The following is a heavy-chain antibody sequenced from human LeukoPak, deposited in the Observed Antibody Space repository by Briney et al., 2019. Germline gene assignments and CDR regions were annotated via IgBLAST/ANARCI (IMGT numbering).Heavy chain of an antibody. J-gene: IGHJ4*02. CDR3: ARGRSGSWYDRRPFDY. V-gene: IGHV4-34*01. CDR1: GGSFSGYY. D-gene: IGHD6-13*01. Sequence: SETLSLTCAVYGGSFSGYYWSWIRQPPGKGLEWIGEINHSGSTNYNPSLKSRVTISVDTSKNQFSLKLSSVTAADTAVYCCARGRSGSWYDRRPFDYWGQGTLVTVSS. CDR2: INHSGST.